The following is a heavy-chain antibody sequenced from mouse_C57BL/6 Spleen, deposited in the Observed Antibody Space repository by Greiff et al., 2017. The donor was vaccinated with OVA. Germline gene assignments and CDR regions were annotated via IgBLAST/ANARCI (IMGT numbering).Heavy chain of an antibody. CDR3: VRHDDYDALYYAMDY. CDR2: IRSKSNNYAT. J-gene: IGHJ4*01. V-gene: IGHV10-1*01. CDR1: GFSFNTYA. Sequence: EVMLVESGGGLVQPKGSLKLSCAASGFSFNTYAMNWVRQAPGKGLEWVARIRSKSNNYATYYADSVKDRFTISRDDSESMLYLQMNNLKTEDTAMYYCVRHDDYDALYYAMDYWGQGTSVTVSS. D-gene: IGHD2-4*01.